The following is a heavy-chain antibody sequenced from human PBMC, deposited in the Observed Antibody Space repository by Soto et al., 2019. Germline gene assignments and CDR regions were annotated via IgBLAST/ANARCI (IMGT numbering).Heavy chain of an antibody. J-gene: IGHJ5*01. Sequence: SETLSLTCAFYGGSFSGYYWSWIRQPPGKGLEWIGEINHSGSTNYNPSLKSRVTISVDTSKNQFSLKLSSVTAADTAVYYCATSKYYLFDSRGQGTLVTVSS. V-gene: IGHV4-34*01. CDR3: ATSKYYLFDS. D-gene: IGHD4-4*01. CDR1: GGSFSGYY. CDR2: INHSGST.